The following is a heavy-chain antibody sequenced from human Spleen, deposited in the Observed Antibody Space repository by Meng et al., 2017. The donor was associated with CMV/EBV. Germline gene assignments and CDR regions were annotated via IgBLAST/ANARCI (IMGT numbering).Heavy chain of an antibody. CDR2: ISSSGNFI. V-gene: IGHV3-11*04. CDR3: ARGRRLKRWLQSGSFDY. CDR1: FTFSDYY. D-gene: IGHD5-24*01. Sequence: FTFSDYYMSWVRHAPGKGLEWISYISSSGNFIFYAASVKGRFTISRDNAKNSLFLQMNSLRVEDTAVYYCARGRRLKRWLQSGSFDYWGQGTLVTVSS. J-gene: IGHJ4*02.